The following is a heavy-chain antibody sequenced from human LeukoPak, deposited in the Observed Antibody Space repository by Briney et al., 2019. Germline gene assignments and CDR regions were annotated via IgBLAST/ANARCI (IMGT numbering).Heavy chain of an antibody. V-gene: IGHV4-39*07. J-gene: IGHJ4*02. CDR3: ARSPKGFYSYGQGGYFDY. CDR2: IYYSGST. CDR1: GGSISSSSYY. Sequence: PSETLSLTCTVSGGSISSSSYYWGWIRQPPGKGLEWIGSIYYSGSTYYNPSLKSRVTISVDTSKNQFSLKLSSVTAADTAVYYCARSPKGFYSYGQGGYFDYWGQGTLVTVSS. D-gene: IGHD5-18*01.